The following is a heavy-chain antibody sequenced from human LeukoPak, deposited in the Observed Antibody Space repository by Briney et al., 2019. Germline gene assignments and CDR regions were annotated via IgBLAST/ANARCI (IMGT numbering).Heavy chain of an antibody. CDR1: GYSFTSYW. Sequence: KSGESLKISCKGSGYSFTSYWIGWVRQMPGKGLEWMGIIYPGDSDTRYSPSFQGQVTISADKSISSAYLQWSSLKASDTAMYYCARHRGIVGATQDGSDIWGQGTMVTVSS. D-gene: IGHD1-26*01. V-gene: IGHV5-51*01. J-gene: IGHJ3*02. CDR2: IYPGDSDT. CDR3: ARHRGIVGATQDGSDI.